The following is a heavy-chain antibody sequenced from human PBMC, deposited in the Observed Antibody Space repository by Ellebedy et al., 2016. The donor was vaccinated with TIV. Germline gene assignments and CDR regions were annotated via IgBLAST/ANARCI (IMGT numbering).Heavy chain of an antibody. CDR2: IDWDDDK. J-gene: IGHJ4*02. CDR3: ARIREDSSGWYYFDY. CDR1: GFSLSTSGMC. D-gene: IGHD6-19*01. V-gene: IGHV2-70*11. Sequence: SGPTLVKPTQTLTLTCTFSGFSLSTSGMCVSWIRQPPGKALEWLARIDWDDDKYYSTSLKTRLTISKDTSKNQVVLTMTNMDPVDTATYYCARIREDSSGWYYFDYWGQGTLVTVSS.